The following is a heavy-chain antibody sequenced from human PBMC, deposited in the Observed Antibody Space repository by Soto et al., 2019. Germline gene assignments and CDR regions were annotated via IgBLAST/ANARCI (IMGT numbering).Heavy chain of an antibody. V-gene: IGHV3-30-3*01. J-gene: IGHJ6*02. CDR1: GFTFSSYA. D-gene: IGHD6-13*01. Sequence: GGSLRLSCAASGFTFSSYAMHWVRQAPGKGLEWVAVISYDGSNKYYADSVKGRFTISRDNSKNTLYLQMNSLRAEDTAVYYCAKGKSAAGTYYYYYGMDVWGQGTTVTVSS. CDR2: ISYDGSNK. CDR3: AKGKSAAGTYYYYYGMDV.